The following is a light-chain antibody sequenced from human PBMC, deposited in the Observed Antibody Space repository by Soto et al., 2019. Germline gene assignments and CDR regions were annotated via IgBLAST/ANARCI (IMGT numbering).Light chain of an antibody. CDR3: QQYHSYST. V-gene: IGKV1-5*01. J-gene: IGKJ2*01. Sequence: DIQMTQSPSTLSASVGDRATITCRASQSFTGMLAWYQQKPGKAPKLLIYDASTLESGVPSRFSGSGSGTEFTLTIRRLQPDDFATYYCQQYHSYSTFGQGTKLEIK. CDR1: QSFTGM. CDR2: DAS.